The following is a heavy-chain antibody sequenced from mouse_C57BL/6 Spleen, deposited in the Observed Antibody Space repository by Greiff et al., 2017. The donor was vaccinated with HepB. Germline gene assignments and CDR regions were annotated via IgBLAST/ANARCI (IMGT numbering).Heavy chain of an antibody. V-gene: IGHV5-4*01. D-gene: IGHD1-1*01. J-gene: IGHJ4*01. Sequence: EVQGVESGGGLVKPGGSLKLSCAASGFTFSSYAMSWVRQTPEKRLEWVATISDGGSYTYYPDNVKGRFTISRDNAKNNLYLQMSHLKSEDTAMYYCARDRDGSSGRYYAMDYWGQGTSVTVSS. CDR3: ARDRDGSSGRYYAMDY. CDR1: GFTFSSYA. CDR2: ISDGGSYT.